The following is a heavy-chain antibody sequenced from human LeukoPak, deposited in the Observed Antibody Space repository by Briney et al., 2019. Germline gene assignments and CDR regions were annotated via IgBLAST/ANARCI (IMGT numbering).Heavy chain of an antibody. J-gene: IGHJ4*02. CDR2: IYYSGST. V-gene: IGHV4-39*07. D-gene: IGHD2-2*01. Sequence: SETLSLTCTVSGGSISSSSYYWGWIRQPPGKGLEWIGSIYYSGSTYYNPSLKSRVTISVDTSKNQFSLKLTSVTAADTAVYYCANKVYCSTTSCYHAGYWGQGTLVTVTS. CDR1: GGSISSSSYY. CDR3: ANKVYCSTTSCYHAGY.